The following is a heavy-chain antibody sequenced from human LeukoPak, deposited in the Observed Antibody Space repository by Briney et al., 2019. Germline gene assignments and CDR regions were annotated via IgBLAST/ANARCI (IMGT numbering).Heavy chain of an antibody. CDR2: IYYSGST. D-gene: IGHD2-15*01. CDR3: ARVPRLGYCSGGSCYGLGRYYYYYYMDV. CDR1: GGSISSCY. Sequence: SETLSLTCTVSGGSISSCYWSWIRQPPGKGLEWIGYIYYSGSTNYNPSLKSRVTISVDTSKNQFSLKLSSVTAADTAVYYCARVPRLGYCSGGSCYGLGRYYYYYYMDVWGKGTTVTVSS. J-gene: IGHJ6*03. V-gene: IGHV4-59*01.